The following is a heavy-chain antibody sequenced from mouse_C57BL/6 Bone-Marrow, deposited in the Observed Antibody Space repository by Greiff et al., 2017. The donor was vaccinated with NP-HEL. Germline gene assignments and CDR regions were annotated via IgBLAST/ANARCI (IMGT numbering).Heavy chain of an antibody. V-gene: IGHV5-17*01. CDR2: ISSGSSTI. D-gene: IGHD2-3*01. Sequence: VQLKESGGGLVKPGGSLKLSCAASGFTFSDYGMHWVRQAPEKGLEWVAYISSGSSTIYYADTVKGRFTISRDNAKNTLFLQMTSLRSEDTAMYYCARDGYLAYWGQGTLVTVSA. CDR3: ARDGYLAY. CDR1: GFTFSDYG. J-gene: IGHJ3*01.